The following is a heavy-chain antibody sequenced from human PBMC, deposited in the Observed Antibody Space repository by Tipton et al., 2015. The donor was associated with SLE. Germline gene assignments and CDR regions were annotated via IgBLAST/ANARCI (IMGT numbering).Heavy chain of an antibody. D-gene: IGHD6-19*01. V-gene: IGHV3-49*04. J-gene: IGHJ4*02. CDR2: IRSKAYGGTT. CDR3: SRDRSRYSSGDYFDY. Sequence: SLRLSCTGFGFTFGDYAMSWVRQAPGKGLEWVSFIRSKAYGGTTEYAASVKGRFTISRDDSKSIAYLQMNSLKTEDTAVYYCSRDRSRYSSGDYFDYWGQGPLVTVSS. CDR1: GFTFGDYA.